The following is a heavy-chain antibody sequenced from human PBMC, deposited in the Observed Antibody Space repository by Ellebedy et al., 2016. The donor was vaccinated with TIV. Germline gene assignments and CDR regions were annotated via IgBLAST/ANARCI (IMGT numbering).Heavy chain of an antibody. Sequence: GESLKISCAASGFTLGNYWMTWVRQAPGKGLEWVANIQQDGSEKNYAASVEGRFTISRDNAKNSVDLQMNSLRGEDTAMYYCARDHDGKYNNTWYDANDVWGQGAMVIVSS. D-gene: IGHD4/OR15-4a*01. CDR1: GFTLGNYW. CDR2: IQQDGSEK. V-gene: IGHV3-7*03. CDR3: ARDHDGKYNNTWYDANDV. J-gene: IGHJ3*01.